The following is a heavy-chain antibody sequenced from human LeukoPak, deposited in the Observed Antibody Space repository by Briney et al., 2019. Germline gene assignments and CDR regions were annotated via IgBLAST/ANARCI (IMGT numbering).Heavy chain of an antibody. CDR2: VSSNGAKT. Sequence: PGGSLRLSCAASGFTFSSYAITWVRQAPGEGLEWVSAVSSNGAKTYYADSVKGRFTISRDNSKSTLYLQMNSLRAEDTAVYYCAKMGSDFWSGFAPPPATVYFFDYWGQGTLVTVSS. V-gene: IGHV3-23*01. CDR1: GFTFSSYA. D-gene: IGHD3-3*01. J-gene: IGHJ4*02. CDR3: AKMGSDFWSGFAPPPATVYFFDY.